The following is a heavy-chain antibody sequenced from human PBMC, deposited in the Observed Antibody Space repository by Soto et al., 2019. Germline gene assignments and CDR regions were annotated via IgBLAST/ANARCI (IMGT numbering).Heavy chain of an antibody. CDR1: GGSISSGDYY. D-gene: IGHD4-17*01. Sequence: PSETLSLTCTVSGGSISSGDYYWSWIRQPPGKGLEWIGYIYYSGSTYYNPSLKSRVTISVDTSKNQLSLKLSSVTAADTAVYYCARGPTVTSNYGMDVWGQGTTVTVSS. CDR2: IYYSGST. CDR3: ARGPTVTSNYGMDV. J-gene: IGHJ6*02. V-gene: IGHV4-30-4*01.